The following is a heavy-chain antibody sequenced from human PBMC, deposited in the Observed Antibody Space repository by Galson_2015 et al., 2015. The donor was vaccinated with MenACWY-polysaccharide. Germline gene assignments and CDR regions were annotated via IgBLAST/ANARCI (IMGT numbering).Heavy chain of an antibody. CDR3: ARVRIAAAAKACDY. D-gene: IGHD6-13*01. J-gene: IGHJ4*02. Sequence: SVKVSCKASGYTFTGYYMHWVRQAPGQGLEWMGWINPNSGGTNYAQKFQGRVTMTRDTSISTAYMELSRLRSDDTAVYYCARVRIAAAAKACDYWGQGTLVTVSS. V-gene: IGHV1-2*02. CDR2: INPNSGGT. CDR1: GYTFTGYY.